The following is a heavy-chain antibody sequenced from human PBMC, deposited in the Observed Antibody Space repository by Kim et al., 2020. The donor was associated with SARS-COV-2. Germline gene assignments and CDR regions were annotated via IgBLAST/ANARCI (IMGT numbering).Heavy chain of an antibody. Sequence: GGSLRLSCAASGFTFSSYAIHWVRRAPGKGLEWVALISKDGDDYYTDSVKGRFTISRDNSRNTVYLQMNSLTLEDTAVYFCGESWGFGNHWIGFWGQGTLVTVSS. CDR1: GFTFSSYA. J-gene: IGHJ4*02. CDR3: GESWGFGNHWIGF. CDR2: ISKDGDD. V-gene: IGHV3-30*04. D-gene: IGHD1-1*01.